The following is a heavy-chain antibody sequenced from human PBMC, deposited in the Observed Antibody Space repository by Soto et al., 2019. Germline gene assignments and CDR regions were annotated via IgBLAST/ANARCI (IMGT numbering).Heavy chain of an antibody. V-gene: IGHV3-23*01. J-gene: IGHJ6*02. D-gene: IGHD2-2*01. Sequence: EVQLLESGGGLVQPGGSLRLSCAASGFTFSSYAMSWVRQAPGKGLEWVSAISGSGGSTYYADSVKGRFTISRDNSKNTLYLQMNSLSAEDTAVYYCAKDARGGYCSSTSCPYYYYGMDVWGQGTTVTVSS. CDR2: ISGSGGST. CDR1: GFTFSSYA. CDR3: AKDARGGYCSSTSCPYYYYGMDV.